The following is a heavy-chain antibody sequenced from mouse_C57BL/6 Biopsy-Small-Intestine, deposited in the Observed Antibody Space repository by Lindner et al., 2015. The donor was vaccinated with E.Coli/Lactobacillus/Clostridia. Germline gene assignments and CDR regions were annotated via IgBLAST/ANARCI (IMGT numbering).Heavy chain of an antibody. V-gene: IGHV1-22*01. J-gene: IGHJ3*01. CDR1: GYTFTDYN. D-gene: IGHD3-2*02. CDR2: INPNNGGT. Sequence: VQLQESGPELVKPGASVKMSCKASGYTFTDYNMHWVKQSHGKSLEWIGYINPNNGGTSYNQKFKGKATLTVNKSSSTAYMELRSLTSEDSAVYYCARFGQLRLPWFAYWGQGTLVTVSA. CDR3: ARFGQLRLPWFAY.